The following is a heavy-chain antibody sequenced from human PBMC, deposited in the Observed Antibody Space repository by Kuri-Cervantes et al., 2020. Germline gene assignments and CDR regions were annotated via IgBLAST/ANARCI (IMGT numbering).Heavy chain of an antibody. Sequence: GGSLRLSCKVSEYTFTSYWIGWVRQMPGKGLEWMGIIYPSDSDTRYSPSFQGQVTISADKSISTAYLQCSSLKASDTAMYYCVRSSGWSNYNWFDPWGQGTLVTVSS. V-gene: IGHV5-51*01. CDR2: IYPSDSDT. CDR1: EYTFTSYW. CDR3: VRSSGWSNYNWFDP. J-gene: IGHJ5*02. D-gene: IGHD6-19*01.